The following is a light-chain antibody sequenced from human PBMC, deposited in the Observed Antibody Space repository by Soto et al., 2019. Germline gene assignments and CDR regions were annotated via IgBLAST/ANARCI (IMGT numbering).Light chain of an antibody. V-gene: IGKV1-39*01. J-gene: IGKJ2*01. Sequence: DIQMTQSPSSLSASVGDRITITCSASQSISSYLNWYQQKPGKAPNLLIYVASNLQTGVPSRFSGSGSGTDFTLTITSLQPEDFATYYCQQCYNAPYTFGLGTKLEIK. CDR3: QQCYNAPYT. CDR2: VAS. CDR1: QSISSY.